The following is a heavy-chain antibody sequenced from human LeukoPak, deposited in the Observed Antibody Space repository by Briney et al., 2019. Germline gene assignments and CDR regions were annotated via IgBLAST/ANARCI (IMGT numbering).Heavy chain of an antibody. J-gene: IGHJ4*02. Sequence: KSSESLSLTCTVAGGSISSYYWSWIRQPPGKGLDWIGYIYSSGSTNSNPSLKSRVTISVDTSKNQFSLRLSSVTAADTAVYYCARDGAGGWSFFDYWGQGTLVTVSS. V-gene: IGHV4-59*01. CDR1: GGSISSYY. CDR2: IYSSGST. CDR3: ARDGAGGWSFFDY. D-gene: IGHD6-19*01.